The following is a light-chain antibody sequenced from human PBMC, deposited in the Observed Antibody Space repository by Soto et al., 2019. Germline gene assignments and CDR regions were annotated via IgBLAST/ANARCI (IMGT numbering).Light chain of an antibody. J-gene: IGLJ1*01. CDR3: SSKTSSDTLYV. V-gene: IGLV2-14*01. CDR1: SSDVGASKY. CDR2: EVT. Sequence: QSALTQPASVSGYPGQSITISCTGTSSDVGASKYVSWYQQHPGEAPKLILYEVTYRPSGVSNRFSGAKSGNTASLTVSGLRAEDEADYYCSSKTSSDTLYVFGAGTKLTVL.